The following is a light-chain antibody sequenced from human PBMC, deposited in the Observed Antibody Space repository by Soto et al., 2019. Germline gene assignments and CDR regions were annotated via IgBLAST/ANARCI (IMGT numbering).Light chain of an antibody. Sequence: ENVLAQSPDTLSLSPGEGATLSCRASQTVSSNYLAWYQHRPGQAPKLIIHGASYTAPGIPDRFSGSGSGTDFTLTVSRLEPEDFAVYYCQQYGASPETFGQVTKGDIK. J-gene: IGKJ1*01. CDR1: QTVSSNY. CDR3: QQYGASPET. V-gene: IGKV3-20*01. CDR2: GAS.